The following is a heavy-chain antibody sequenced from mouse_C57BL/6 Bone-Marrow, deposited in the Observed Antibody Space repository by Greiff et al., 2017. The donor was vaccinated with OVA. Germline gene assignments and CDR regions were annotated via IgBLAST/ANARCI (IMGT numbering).Heavy chain of an antibody. D-gene: IGHD2-4*01. CDR2: ISSGSSTT. V-gene: IGHV5-17*01. J-gene: IGHJ2*01. CDR1: GFTFSDYG. CDR3: ARCYDYLYFDY. Sequence: VQLKQSGGGLVKPGGSLKLSCAASGFTFSDYGMHWVRQAPEKGLEWVAYISSGSSTTYYADTVKGRFTISGDNAKNTLFLQMTSLRSEDTAMYYGARCYDYLYFDYWGQGTTLTVSS.